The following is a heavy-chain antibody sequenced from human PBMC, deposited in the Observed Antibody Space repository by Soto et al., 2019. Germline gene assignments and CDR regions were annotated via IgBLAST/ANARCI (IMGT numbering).Heavy chain of an antibody. CDR2: INPNSGGT. V-gene: IGHV1-2*04. Sequence: ASVKVSCKASGYTFTGYYMHWVRQAPGQGLEWMGWINPNSGGTNYAQKFQGWVTMTRDTFISTAYMELSRLRSDDTAVYYCARATLNYDFWSGFPNAFDIWGQGTMVTVSS. CDR3: ARATLNYDFWSGFPNAFDI. D-gene: IGHD3-3*01. CDR1: GYTFTGYY. J-gene: IGHJ3*02.